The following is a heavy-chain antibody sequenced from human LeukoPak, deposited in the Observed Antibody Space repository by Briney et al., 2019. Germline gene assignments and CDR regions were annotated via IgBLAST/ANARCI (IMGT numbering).Heavy chain of an antibody. CDR3: ARVDAVGAHGPPIDY. Sequence: SETLSLTCAVYGGSFSGYYWSWIRQPPGKGLEWIGEINHSGSTNYNPSLKSPVTISVDTSKNQFSLKLSSVTAADTAVYSCARVDAVGAHGPPIDYWGQGTLVTVSS. J-gene: IGHJ4*02. CDR2: INHSGST. CDR1: GGSFSGYY. D-gene: IGHD1-26*01. V-gene: IGHV4-34*01.